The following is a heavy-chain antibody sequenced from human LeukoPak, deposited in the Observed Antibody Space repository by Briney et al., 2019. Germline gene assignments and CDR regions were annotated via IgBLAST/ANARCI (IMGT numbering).Heavy chain of an antibody. J-gene: IGHJ4*02. D-gene: IGHD2-8*01. V-gene: IGHV3-23*01. CDR1: RFTFSNYA. CDR3: EKGLYSRNFRPSSFDY. Sequence: GGSLRLSCAASRFTFSNYAMSWVRQAPGKGLEWVSAISGSGAGTYYADSVKGRFTISRDNSKNTLYLQMNSLRAEDTAVYYWEKGLYSRNFRPSSFDYWAREPCSPSPQ. CDR2: ISGSGAGT.